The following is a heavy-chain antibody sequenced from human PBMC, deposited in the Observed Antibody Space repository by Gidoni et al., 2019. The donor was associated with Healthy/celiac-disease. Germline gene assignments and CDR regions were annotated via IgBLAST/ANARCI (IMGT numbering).Heavy chain of an antibody. CDR2: INPSGGST. CDR3: ARDHQDPTTVTTSGAFDI. D-gene: IGHD4-17*01. CDR1: GYTFTSYY. J-gene: IGHJ3*02. Sequence: QVQLVQSGAEVKKPGASVKVSCKASGYTFTSYYMHWVRQAPGQGLEWMGIINPSGGSTSYAQKFQGRVTMTRDTSTSTVYMELSSLRSEDTAVYYCARDHQDPTTVTTSGAFDIWGQGTMVTVSS. V-gene: IGHV1-46*03.